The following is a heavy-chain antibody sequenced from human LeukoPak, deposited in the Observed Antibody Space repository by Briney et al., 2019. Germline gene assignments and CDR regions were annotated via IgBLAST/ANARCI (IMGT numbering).Heavy chain of an antibody. CDR3: ARRRDGYNAGFDY. V-gene: IGHV4-59*01. CDR2: IYYSGST. D-gene: IGHD5-24*01. Sequence: SETLSLTCTVSGGSLSSYYWSWIRQPPGKGLEWIGYIYYSGSTNYNPSLKSRVTISVDTSKNQFSLKLSSVTAADTAVYYCARRRDGYNAGFDYWGQGTLVTVSS. J-gene: IGHJ4*02. CDR1: GGSLSSYY.